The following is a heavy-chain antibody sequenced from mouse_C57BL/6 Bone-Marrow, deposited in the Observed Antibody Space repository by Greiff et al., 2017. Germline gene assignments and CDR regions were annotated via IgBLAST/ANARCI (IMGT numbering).Heavy chain of an antibody. V-gene: IGHV1-59*01. D-gene: IGHD1-1*01. CDR2: IDPSVSYT. CDR3: ALYYGSSYGYFDV. J-gene: IGHJ1*03. Sequence: QVQLQQPGAELVRPGTSVKLSCKASGYTFTSYWMHWVKQRPGQGLEWIGVIDPSVSYTNYNQKFKGKATLTVDTSSSTAYMQLSSLTSEDSAVYYCALYYGSSYGYFDVWGTGTTVTVSS. CDR1: GYTFTSYW.